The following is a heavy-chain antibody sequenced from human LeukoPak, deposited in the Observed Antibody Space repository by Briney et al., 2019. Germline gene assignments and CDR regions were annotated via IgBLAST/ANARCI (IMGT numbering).Heavy chain of an antibody. V-gene: IGHV1-8*01. CDR2: MNPNSGNT. CDR3: ARRDNTGFDS. J-gene: IGHJ4*02. Sequence: GASVKVSCKASGYTFTNNDLNWVRQASGQGLAWMGWMNPNSGNTGYAQKFQGRLTMTRNNSISTAYMELSSLRSEDRALYYCARRDNTGFDSWGQGTLVTVSS. CDR1: GYTFTNND. D-gene: IGHD2-15*01.